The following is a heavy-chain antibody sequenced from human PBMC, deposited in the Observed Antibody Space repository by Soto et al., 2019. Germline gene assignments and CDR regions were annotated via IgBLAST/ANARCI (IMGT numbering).Heavy chain of an antibody. J-gene: IGHJ5*02. CDR2: ISGSGGST. Sequence: GGSLRLSCAASGFTLSSYAMSWVRQAPGKGLEWVSAISGSGGSTYYADSVKGRFTISRDNSKNTLYLQMNSLRAEDTAVYYCANNPVGAVNWFDPWGQGTLVTVSS. D-gene: IGHD1-26*01. V-gene: IGHV3-23*01. CDR1: GFTLSSYA. CDR3: ANNPVGAVNWFDP.